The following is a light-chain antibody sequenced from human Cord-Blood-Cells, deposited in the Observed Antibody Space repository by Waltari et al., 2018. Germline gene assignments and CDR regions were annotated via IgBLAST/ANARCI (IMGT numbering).Light chain of an antibody. Sequence: DIQMTQSPSSLSASVGDIVTITCRESQSISSYLNWYQQKPGKAPKLLIYAASSLQSGVPSRFSGSGSGTDFTLIISSLQPEDFETYYCQQSYSTLYPFGQGTKLEIK. CDR2: AAS. V-gene: IGKV1-39*01. CDR3: QQSYSTLYP. CDR1: QSISSY. J-gene: IGKJ2*01.